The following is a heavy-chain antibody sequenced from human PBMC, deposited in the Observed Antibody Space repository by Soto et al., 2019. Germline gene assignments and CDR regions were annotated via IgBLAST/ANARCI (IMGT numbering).Heavy chain of an antibody. CDR3: ARDGVLFRAGFDS. V-gene: IGHV3-11*01. D-gene: IGHD3-16*01. Sequence: QVQLVESGGGLVKPGGSLRLSCAVSGFTFRNYYMAWIRQAPGKGLEWVSYISTSGTSTFYADSVKDRFTISRDNAENSLFLQMDSLRVEDTAVYFCARDGVLFRAGFDSWGQGTLVTVAS. J-gene: IGHJ4*02. CDR2: ISTSGTST. CDR1: GFTFRNYY.